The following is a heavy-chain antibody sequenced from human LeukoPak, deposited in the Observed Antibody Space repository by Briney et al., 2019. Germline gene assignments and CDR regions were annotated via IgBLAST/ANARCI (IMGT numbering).Heavy chain of an antibody. CDR3: AKVAAAGTGFDP. V-gene: IGHV3-23*01. D-gene: IGHD6-13*01. J-gene: IGHJ5*02. CDR1: GFTFRYNA. Sequence: GGSLRLSCAASGFTFRYNAMSWVRQAPGKGLEWVSAISVSGDSTYYADSVKGRFTISRDNSKSTLHLQMNSLRAEDTAMYYCAKVAAAGTGFDPWGLGSLVTVSS. CDR2: ISVSGDST.